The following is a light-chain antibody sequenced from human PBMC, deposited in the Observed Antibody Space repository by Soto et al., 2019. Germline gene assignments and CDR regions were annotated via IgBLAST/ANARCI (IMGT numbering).Light chain of an antibody. J-gene: IGKJ3*01. CDR3: QQYTSWLRLFA. V-gene: IGKV1-5*01. CDR2: DAS. CDR1: QSISSW. Sequence: DIQMTQSPSTLSASVGDRVTITCRASQSISSWLAWYQQKPGKAPKLLIYDASSLESGVPSRFSGSGSGTEFTLTISSLQPDDFATYYCQQYTSWLRLFAFGPGTKVDIK.